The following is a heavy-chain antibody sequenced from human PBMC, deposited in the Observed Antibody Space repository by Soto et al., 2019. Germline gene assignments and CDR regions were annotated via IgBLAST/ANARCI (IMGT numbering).Heavy chain of an antibody. CDR1: GFTFGDYA. CDR2: IRSKAYGGTT. CDR3: TRDRFLEWLLPDAFDI. J-gene: IGHJ3*02. Sequence: GGSLRLSCTASGFTFGDYAMSWFRQAPGKGLEWVGFIRSKAYGGTTEYAASVKGRFTISRDDSKSIAYLQMNSLKTEDTAVYYCTRDRFLEWLLPDAFDIWGQGTMVTVSS. D-gene: IGHD3-3*01. V-gene: IGHV3-49*03.